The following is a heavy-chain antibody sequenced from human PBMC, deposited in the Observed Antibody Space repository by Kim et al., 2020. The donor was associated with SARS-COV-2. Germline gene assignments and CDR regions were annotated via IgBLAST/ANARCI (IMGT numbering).Heavy chain of an antibody. J-gene: IGHJ4*02. CDR1: GFTFSNAW. V-gene: IGHV3-15*01. CDR2: IKSKADSGTT. D-gene: IGHD4-4*01. CDR3: TTDYSDGRWLQWYYFPS. Sequence: GGSLRLSCAASGFTFSNAWMSWVRQAPGRGLEWVGRIKSKADSGTTDYAAPVKGRFTISRDDSKNTLYLQMNSLKTEDTAVYYCTTDYSDGRWLQWYYFPSWGQGTLATVSS.